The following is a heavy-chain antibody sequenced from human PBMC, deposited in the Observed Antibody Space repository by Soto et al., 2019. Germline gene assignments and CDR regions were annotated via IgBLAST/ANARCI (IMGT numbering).Heavy chain of an antibody. Sequence: QVQLVQSGAEVKKPGSSVKVSCKASGGTFSSYAISWVRQAPGQGLEWMGGIIPIFGTANYAQKFQGRVTITADESTSTAYMELSSLISEDTAVYYCARGKYSSSWYEGGWFDPWGQGTLVTVSS. D-gene: IGHD6-13*01. V-gene: IGHV1-69*01. CDR1: GGTFSSYA. CDR3: ARGKYSSSWYEGGWFDP. CDR2: IIPIFGTA. J-gene: IGHJ5*02.